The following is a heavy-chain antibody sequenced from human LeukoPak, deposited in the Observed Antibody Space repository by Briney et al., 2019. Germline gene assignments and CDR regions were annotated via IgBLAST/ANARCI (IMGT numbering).Heavy chain of an antibody. CDR1: GYTLTELS. CDR2: FDPEDGET. V-gene: IGHV1-24*01. J-gene: IGHJ4*02. CDR3: ATGPYSSSYDLDY. D-gene: IGHD6-13*01. Sequence: ASVKVSCKVSGYTLTELSMHWVRQAPGRGLEWMGGFDPEDGETIYAQKFQGRVTMTEDTSTDTAYMELSSLRSEDTAAYYCATGPYSSSYDLDYWGQGTLVTVSS.